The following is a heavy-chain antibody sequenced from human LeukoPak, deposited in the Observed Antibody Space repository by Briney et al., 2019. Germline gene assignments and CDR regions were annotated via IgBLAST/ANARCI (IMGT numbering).Heavy chain of an antibody. Sequence: SETLSLTCDVSGGSVSGYYWSWIRQPPGKGLEWIGYIYDSGNTNYNPSLKSRVTMSVDTSRDQFSLEVSCVTAADTAVYYCARLRYSTSYYYHGMDVWGQGTTVTVSS. CDR2: IYDSGNT. CDR3: ARLRYSTSYYYHGMDV. V-gene: IGHV4-59*02. CDR1: GGSVSGYY. D-gene: IGHD3-9*01. J-gene: IGHJ6*02.